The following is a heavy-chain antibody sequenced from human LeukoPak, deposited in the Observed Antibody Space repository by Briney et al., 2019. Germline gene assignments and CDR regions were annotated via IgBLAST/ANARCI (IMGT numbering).Heavy chain of an antibody. Sequence: GVSLRLSCAASGFSFSSYWMHRVRQAPGKGLVWFSRINSDGSSTSYADSVKGRFTISRDNTKNTLYLQMNSLRAEDTAVYYCARVGSRIAVAGTDPYYYFGMDVWGQGTTVTVSS. CDR2: INSDGSST. D-gene: IGHD6-19*01. CDR3: ARVGSRIAVAGTDPYYYFGMDV. J-gene: IGHJ6*02. CDR1: GFSFSSYW. V-gene: IGHV3-74*01.